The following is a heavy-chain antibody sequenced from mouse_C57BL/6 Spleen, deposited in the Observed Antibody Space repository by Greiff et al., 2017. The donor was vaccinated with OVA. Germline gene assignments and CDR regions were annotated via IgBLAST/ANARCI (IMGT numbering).Heavy chain of an antibody. CDR3: APGPITTVPAWFAY. J-gene: IGHJ3*01. CDR2: IYPGDGDT. CDR1: GYAFSSSW. V-gene: IGHV1-82*01. D-gene: IGHD1-1*01. Sequence: QVHVKQSGPELVKPGASVKISCKASGYAFSSSWMNWVKQRPGKGLEWIGRIYPGDGDTNYNGKFKGKATLTADKSSSTAYMQLSSLTSEDSAVYFCAPGPITTVPAWFAYWGQGTLVTVSA.